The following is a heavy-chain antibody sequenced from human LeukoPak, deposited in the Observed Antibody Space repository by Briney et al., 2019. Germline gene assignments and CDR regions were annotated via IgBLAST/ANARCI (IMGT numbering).Heavy chain of an antibody. Sequence: PSETLSLTCTVSGGSISSSSYYWGWIRQPPGKGLEWIGSIYYSGSTYYNPSLKSRVTISVDTSKNQFSLKLSSVTAADTAVYYCARLRDGYNYWGQGTLVTVSS. CDR3: ARLRDGYNY. CDR2: IYYSGST. CDR1: GGSISSSSYY. J-gene: IGHJ4*02. D-gene: IGHD5-24*01. V-gene: IGHV4-39*01.